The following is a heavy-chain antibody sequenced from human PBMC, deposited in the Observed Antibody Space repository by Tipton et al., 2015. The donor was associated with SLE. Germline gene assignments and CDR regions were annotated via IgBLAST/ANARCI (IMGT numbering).Heavy chain of an antibody. D-gene: IGHD1-1*01. CDR3: ARHGRTISATTWGIDV. V-gene: IGHV4-34*12. J-gene: IGHJ6*02. CDR1: GGSFSGYY. Sequence: TLSLTCELYGGSFSGYYWSWIRQPPGKGLEWIGDIIDSGFTNSNPSLKSRVTISLDTSKNQFSLRLSSVTAADTAVYYCARHGRTISATTWGIDVWGQGTTVTVSS. CDR2: IIDSGFT.